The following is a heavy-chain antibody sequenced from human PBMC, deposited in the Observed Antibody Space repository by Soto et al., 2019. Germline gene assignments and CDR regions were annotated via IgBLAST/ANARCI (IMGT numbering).Heavy chain of an antibody. CDR3: ARDKGLGYWSGGSCYSVYMDV. CDR2: IYSGDST. J-gene: IGHJ6*03. D-gene: IGHD2-15*01. Sequence: GGSLRLSCAASGFSVSTNYMSWVRRAPRKGLEWVSVIYSGDSTYYADSVKGRFTISRHNSENTLSLQMNSLRAEDTAVYYCARDKGLGYWSGGSCYSVYMDVWGKGTTVTVSS. CDR1: GFSVSTNY. V-gene: IGHV3-53*04.